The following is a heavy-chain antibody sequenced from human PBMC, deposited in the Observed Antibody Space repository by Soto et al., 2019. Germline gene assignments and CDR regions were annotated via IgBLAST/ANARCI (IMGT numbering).Heavy chain of an antibody. CDR1: GFTFSSYG. V-gene: IGHV3-30*18. J-gene: IGHJ4*02. CDR3: AKGMVTTSFDY. D-gene: IGHD4-4*01. CDR2: ISYDGSNK. Sequence: GGSLRLSCAASGFTFSSYGMHWVRQAPGKGLEWVAVISYDGSNKYYADSVKGRFTISRDNSKNTLYLQMNSLRAEDTAVHYCAKGMVTTSFDYWGQGTLVTVSS.